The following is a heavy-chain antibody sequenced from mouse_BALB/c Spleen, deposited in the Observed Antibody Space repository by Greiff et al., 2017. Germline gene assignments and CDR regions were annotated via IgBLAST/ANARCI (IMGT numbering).Heavy chain of an antibody. CDR1: GYTFTSYT. D-gene: IGHD2-1*01. CDR2: INPSSGYT. CDR3: ARDGNYGFAY. Sequence: VQLQESAAELARPGASVKMSCKASGYTFTSYTMHWVKQRPGQGLEWIGYINPSSGYTEYNQKFKDKTTLTADKSSSTAYMQLSSLTSEDSAVYYCARDGNYGFAYWGQGTLVTVSA. V-gene: IGHV1-4*02. J-gene: IGHJ3*01.